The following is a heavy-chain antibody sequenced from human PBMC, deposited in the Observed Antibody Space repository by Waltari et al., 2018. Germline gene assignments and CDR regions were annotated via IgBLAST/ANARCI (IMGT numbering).Heavy chain of an antibody. Sequence: QVQLVESGGGVVQPGRSLSLSCAASGFTFSSYGMHWVRQAPGKGLEWLAVIWYDGSNKYYADSVKGRFTISRDNSKNTLYLQMNSLRAEDTAVYYCARDVSGYFDYWGQGTLVTVSS. V-gene: IGHV3-33*01. CDR2: IWYDGSNK. J-gene: IGHJ4*02. CDR1: GFTFSSYG. CDR3: ARDVSGYFDY.